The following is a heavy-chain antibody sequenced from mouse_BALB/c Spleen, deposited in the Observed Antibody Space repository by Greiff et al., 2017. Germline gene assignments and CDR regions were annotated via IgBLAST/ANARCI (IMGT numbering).Heavy chain of an antibody. V-gene: IGHV5-4*02. Sequence: EVQRVESGGGLVKPGGSLKLSCAASGFTFSDYYMYWVRQTPGKRLEWVATISDGGSYTYYPDSVKGRFTISRDNAKNNLYLQMSSLKSEDTAMYYCAGAMITTRTGFAYWGQGTLVTVSA. CDR3: AGAMITTRTGFAY. J-gene: IGHJ3*01. D-gene: IGHD2-4*01. CDR2: ISDGGSYT. CDR1: GFTFSDYY.